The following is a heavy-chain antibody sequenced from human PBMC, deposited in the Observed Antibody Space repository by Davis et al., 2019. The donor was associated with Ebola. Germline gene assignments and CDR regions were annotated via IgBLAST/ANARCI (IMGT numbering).Heavy chain of an antibody. Sequence: GESLKISCAASGFTFSSYSMNWVRQAPGKGLEWVSSISSSSSYIYYADSVKGRFTISRDNAKNSLYLQMNSLKASDTAVYYCARTLYGYDRSGFDYWGQGTLVTVSS. V-gene: IGHV3-21*04. CDR1: GFTFSSYS. CDR2: ISSSSSYI. D-gene: IGHD5-12*01. CDR3: ARTLYGYDRSGFDY. J-gene: IGHJ4*02.